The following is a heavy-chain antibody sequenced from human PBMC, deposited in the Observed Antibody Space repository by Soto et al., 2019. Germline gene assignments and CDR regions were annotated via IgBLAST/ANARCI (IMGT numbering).Heavy chain of an antibody. CDR1: GYTFTSYD. D-gene: IGHD3-10*01. V-gene: IGHV1-8*01. J-gene: IGHJ5*02. CDR2: MNPNSGNT. CDR3: ARERGSGSYYTPWFDP. Sequence: QVQLVQSGAEVKKPGASVKVSCKASGYTFTSYDINWVRQATGQGLEWMGWMNPNSGNTGYAQKFQGRVTMTRNTSISTAYMELSSLRSEDTTVYYCARERGSGSYYTPWFDPWGQGTLVTVSS.